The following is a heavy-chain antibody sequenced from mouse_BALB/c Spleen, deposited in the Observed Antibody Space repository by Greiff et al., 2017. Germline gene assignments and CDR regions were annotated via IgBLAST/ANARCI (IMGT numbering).Heavy chain of an antibody. Sequence: QVQLKQSGAELMKPGASVKISCKATGYTFSSYWIEWVKQRPGHGLEWIGEILPGSGSTNYNEKFKGKATFTADTSSNTAYMQLSSLTSEDSAVYYCARYTPITTATYGSYAMDYWGQGTSVTVSS. CDR3: ARYTPITTATYGSYAMDY. J-gene: IGHJ4*01. D-gene: IGHD1-2*01. CDR2: ILPGSGST. CDR1: GYTFSSYW. V-gene: IGHV1-9*01.